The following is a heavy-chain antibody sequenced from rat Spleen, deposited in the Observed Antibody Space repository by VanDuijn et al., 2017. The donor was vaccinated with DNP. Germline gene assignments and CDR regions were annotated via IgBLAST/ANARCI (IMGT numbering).Heavy chain of an antibody. Sequence: EVQLQESGPGLVRPSQSLSLTCSVTGYSITSCCRWTWIRKFPGNKMEWIGHISYSGSTSYNPSLKSRISITRDTSKNQFFLQLNSVTTEDTATYYCARHRIYNNLFDYWGQGVMVTVSS. V-gene: IGHV3-1*01. D-gene: IGHD1-10*01. CDR2: ISYSGST. CDR3: ARHRIYNNLFDY. J-gene: IGHJ2*01. CDR1: GYSITSCC.